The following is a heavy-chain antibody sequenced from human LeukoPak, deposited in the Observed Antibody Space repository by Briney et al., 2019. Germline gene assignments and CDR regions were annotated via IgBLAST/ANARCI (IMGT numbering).Heavy chain of an antibody. D-gene: IGHD3-22*01. CDR2: IRSNSDGGTI. V-gene: IGHV3-15*06. CDR1: GFTFSNAW. CDR3: ATDFYDST. Sequence: GGSLRLSCATSGFTFSNAWMNWVRQAPGKGLEWVGRIRSNSDGGTINYAAPVKGRFTLSRDDSKTTLYLQMNSLQTEDTAVYYCATDFYDSTWGQGTLVTVSS. J-gene: IGHJ5*02.